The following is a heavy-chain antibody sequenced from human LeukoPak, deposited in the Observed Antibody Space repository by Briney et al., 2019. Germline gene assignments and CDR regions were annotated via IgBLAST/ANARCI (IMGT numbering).Heavy chain of an antibody. Sequence: SETLSLTCTVPGDSISSYYWSWIRQTPGKGLEWIGYIYYSGSTNYNPSLKSRVTISVDTSKNQFSLKLSSVTAADTAVYYCARDREYRYYDFWSGYSNWFDPWGQGTLVTVSS. CDR3: ARDREYRYYDFWSGYSNWFDP. D-gene: IGHD3-3*01. J-gene: IGHJ5*02. V-gene: IGHV4-59*12. CDR2: IYYSGST. CDR1: GDSISSYY.